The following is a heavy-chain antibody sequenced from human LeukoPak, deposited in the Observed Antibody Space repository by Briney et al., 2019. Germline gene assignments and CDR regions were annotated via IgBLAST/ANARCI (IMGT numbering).Heavy chain of an antibody. CDR3: AKSTGTGAFDV. D-gene: IGHD4-17*01. V-gene: IGHV1-69*16. Sequence: SGKVCCKASGGSFSTFTITWVRQAPAQGFGFMGGIIPLLGTGDYAQKFQGRVTMTTDESTNTAYMELSRLTSEDTAIYYCAKSTGTGAFDVWGQGTTVAVSS. CDR2: IIPLLGTG. CDR1: GGSFSTFT. J-gene: IGHJ3*01.